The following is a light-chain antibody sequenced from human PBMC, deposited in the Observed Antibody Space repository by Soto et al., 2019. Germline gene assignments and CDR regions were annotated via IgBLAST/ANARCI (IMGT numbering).Light chain of an antibody. CDR1: SSDVGAYNY. Sequence: QSVLTQPRSVSGSPGQSVTISCTGTSSDVGAYNYVSWYQHHPGKAPKYMIYDVSKRPSGVPDRFSGSKSGNTASLTISGLQADDEAQYYCSSYTGSVNLVFGGGTKLTVL. V-gene: IGLV2-11*01. CDR3: SSYTGSVNLV. J-gene: IGLJ2*01. CDR2: DVS.